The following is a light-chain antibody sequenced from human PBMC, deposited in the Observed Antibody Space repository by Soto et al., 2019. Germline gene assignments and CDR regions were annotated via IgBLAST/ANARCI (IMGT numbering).Light chain of an antibody. CDR1: QSVNNNY. CDR2: GAS. J-gene: IGKJ4*01. Sequence: IVLTQSPGTLSLSPGERATLFCRTSQSVNNNYLAWYQQKPGQAPRLLIYGASKRATGIPDRFSGSGSGTDFTLTISRLEPEDFAVYYCHQYSNLPVTFGGGTKWIS. CDR3: HQYSNLPVT. V-gene: IGKV3-20*01.